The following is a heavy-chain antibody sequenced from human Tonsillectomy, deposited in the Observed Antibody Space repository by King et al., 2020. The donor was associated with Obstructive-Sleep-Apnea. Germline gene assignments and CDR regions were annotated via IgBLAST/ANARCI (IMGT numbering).Heavy chain of an antibody. CDR3: ARVDGRYYYYMDV. V-gene: IGHV4-31*03. CDR1: SGSISSAGYY. Sequence: VQLPESGPGLVKPSQTLSLTCTVSSGSISSAGYYWSWIRQHPGKGLEWIGYIYYSGSTFYNPSLESRVIISVDTSKNQFSLKLSSVTAADTAMYYCARVDGRYYYYMDVWGQGTTVTVSS. D-gene: IGHD4-17*01. J-gene: IGHJ6*02. CDR2: IYYSGST.